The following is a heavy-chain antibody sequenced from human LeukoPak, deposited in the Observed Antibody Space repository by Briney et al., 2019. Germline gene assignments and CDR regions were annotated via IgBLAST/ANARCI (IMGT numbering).Heavy chain of an antibody. V-gene: IGHV3-72*01. CDR3: ARGTGCSGGSCYGLFDF. D-gene: IGHD2-15*01. CDR2: TRNKANSYTT. CDR1: GFTFSDHY. J-gene: IGHJ4*02. Sequence: GGSLRVSCAASGFTFSDHYMDWVRQAPGKGLEWVGRTRNKANSYTTEYAASVKGRFTISRDDSKNSVYLQMNSLKTEDTAVYYCARGTGCSGGSCYGLFDFWGQGNLVTVSS.